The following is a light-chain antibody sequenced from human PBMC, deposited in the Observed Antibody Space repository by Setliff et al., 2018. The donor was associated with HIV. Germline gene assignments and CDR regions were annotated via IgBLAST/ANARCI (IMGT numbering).Light chain of an antibody. Sequence: DIVMTQSPDSLAVSLGGRATITCKSRQNILFNSNNKNYLAWYQQKPGQPPKLLIYWASIRDSGVPDRFSGSGSGTDFSLTITNLQAEDVAVYYCQQYYTTPLTFGGGTKWIS. CDR2: WAS. CDR1: QNILFNSNNKNY. CDR3: QQYYTTPLT. J-gene: IGKJ4*01. V-gene: IGKV4-1*01.